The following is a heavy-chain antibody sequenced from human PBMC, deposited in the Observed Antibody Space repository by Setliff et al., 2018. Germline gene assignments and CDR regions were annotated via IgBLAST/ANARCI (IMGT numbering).Heavy chain of an antibody. J-gene: IGHJ5*01. V-gene: IGHV4-39*02. CDR3: ASRTTGPGGWFDF. CDR2: INYRGCT. D-gene: IGHD1-1*01. CDR1: GGSISSSNYY. Sequence: LSLTCSVSGGSISSSNYYWGWIRQSPGKGLEWIGSINYRGCTYDNPSLKSRVTMSVDTSKSHFSLRLSSVTAADTAVYYCASRTTGPGGWFDFWGQGSLVTVSS.